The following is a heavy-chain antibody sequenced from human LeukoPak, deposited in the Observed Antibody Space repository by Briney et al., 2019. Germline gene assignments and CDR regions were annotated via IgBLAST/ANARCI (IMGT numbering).Heavy chain of an antibody. V-gene: IGHV4-59*01. Sequence: SETLSLTCTVSGGSISSYYWSWIRQPPGKGLEWIGYIYYSGSTNYNPSLKSRVTISVDTSKNQFSLKLSSVTAAATAVYYCARTVVVPAATTEFDYWGQGTLVTVSS. CDR1: GGSISSYY. CDR2: IYYSGST. D-gene: IGHD2-2*01. CDR3: ARTVVVPAATTEFDY. J-gene: IGHJ4*02.